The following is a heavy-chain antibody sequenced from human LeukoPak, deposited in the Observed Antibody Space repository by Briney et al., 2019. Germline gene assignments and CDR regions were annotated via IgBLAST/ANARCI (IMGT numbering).Heavy chain of an antibody. CDR2: IFYSGTT. Sequence: PSETLSLTCTVSGGSISSTAYYWGWIRQPPGKGREWIGTIFYSGTTYYTPSLNSRLTISVDTSKNQFSLRLNSVTAADTAIYYCARRLGTYNPYFDSWGQGTLVTVSS. CDR3: ARRLGTYNPYFDS. CDR1: GGSISSTAYY. J-gene: IGHJ4*02. D-gene: IGHD1-14*01. V-gene: IGHV4-39*01.